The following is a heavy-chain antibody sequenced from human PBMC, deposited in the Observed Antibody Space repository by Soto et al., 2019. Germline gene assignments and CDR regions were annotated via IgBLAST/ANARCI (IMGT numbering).Heavy chain of an antibody. D-gene: IGHD6-13*01. CDR1: GASISSRSSY. V-gene: IGHV4-39*01. CDR2: FYSGST. Sequence: LSLTCIVSGASISSRSSYWGWIRQPPGKGLEWVGTFYSGSTYNNPSLKSRVTISVDTSKNQFSLKLSSVAAEDTAIYYCATTRGIAVGGSFDHWGQGTLVTVSS. CDR3: ATTRGIAVGGSFDH. J-gene: IGHJ5*02.